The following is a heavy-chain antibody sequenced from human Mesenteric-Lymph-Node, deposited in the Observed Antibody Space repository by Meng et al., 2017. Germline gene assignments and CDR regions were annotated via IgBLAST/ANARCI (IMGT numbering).Heavy chain of an antibody. V-gene: IGHV1-18*01. CDR1: GYTFTTYG. CDR2: ISPYNGNT. J-gene: IGHJ3*01. CDR3: AKDGDYDSSGYWGADAFDL. Sequence: ASVKVSCKASGYTFTTYGLTWVRQAPGQGLEWMGWISPYNGNTKYAQKFEGRVTMTTDTSTSTAYMELRSLRSDDTAVYYCAKDGDYDSSGYWGADAFDLWGQGTMVTVSS. D-gene: IGHD3-22*01.